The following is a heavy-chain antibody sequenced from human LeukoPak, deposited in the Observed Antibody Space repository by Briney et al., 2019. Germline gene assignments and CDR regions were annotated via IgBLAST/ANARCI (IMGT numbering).Heavy chain of an antibody. D-gene: IGHD3-10*01. CDR1: GVSINMGGYY. CDR2: IYNSGST. V-gene: IGHV4-31*03. CDR3: ARGWSLWFRQD. J-gene: IGHJ4*02. Sequence: PSATLSLTCTVSGVSINMGGYYWRWIRQHPGKDLEWIGYIYNSGSTYYKPSLKSRVTISGDTSKNQFSLKLSSVTAADTAVYYCARGWSLWFRQDWGQGTLVTVSS.